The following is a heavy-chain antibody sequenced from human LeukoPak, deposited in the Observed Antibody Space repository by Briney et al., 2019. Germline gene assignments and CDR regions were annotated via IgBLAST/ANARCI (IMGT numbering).Heavy chain of an antibody. D-gene: IGHD3-3*01. Sequence: ASVKVSCKASGYTFTSYGISWVRQAPGQGLEWMGWISAYNGNTNYAQKLQGRVTMTTDTSTSTAYMELRSLRSDDTAVYYCAKEEPVYDFWSGSPPGPLSYWGQGTLVTVSS. V-gene: IGHV1-18*01. CDR1: GYTFTSYG. CDR2: ISAYNGNT. CDR3: AKEEPVYDFWSGSPPGPLSY. J-gene: IGHJ4*02.